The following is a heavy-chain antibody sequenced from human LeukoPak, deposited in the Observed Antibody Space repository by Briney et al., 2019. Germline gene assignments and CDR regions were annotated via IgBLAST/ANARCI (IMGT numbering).Heavy chain of an antibody. CDR2: TYYRSKWYD. J-gene: IGHJ5*02. CDR3: AKDQLGPGGLANWFDP. Sequence: SQTLSLTCAISGDSVSSKTAAWNWIRQSPSRGLEWLGSTYYRSKWYDDYAVSVKSRITINPDTSKNQFSLQLKSVTPEDTAIYYCAKDQLGPGGLANWFDPWGQGTLVTVSS. D-gene: IGHD7-27*01. CDR1: GDSVSSKTAA. V-gene: IGHV6-1*01.